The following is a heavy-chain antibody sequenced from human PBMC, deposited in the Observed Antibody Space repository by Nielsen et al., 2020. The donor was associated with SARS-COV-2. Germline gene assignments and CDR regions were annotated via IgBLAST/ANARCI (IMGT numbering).Heavy chain of an antibody. CDR2: IKPDGSEK. Sequence: GESLKISCTASGFTVSSNYMNWVRQVPGKGLEWVADIKPDGSEKYFIDSVKGRFTISRDNAKNSLYLQMNSLRAEDTAVYYCARDWSSGSGSSYYYYGMDVWGQGTTVTVSS. D-gene: IGHD3-10*01. J-gene: IGHJ6*02. CDR3: ARDWSSGSGSSYYYYGMDV. CDR1: GFTVSSNY. V-gene: IGHV3-7*01.